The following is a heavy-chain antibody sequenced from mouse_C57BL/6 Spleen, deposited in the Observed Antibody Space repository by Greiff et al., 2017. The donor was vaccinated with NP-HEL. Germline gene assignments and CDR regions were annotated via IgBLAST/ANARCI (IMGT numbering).Heavy chain of an antibody. CDR2: IRSKSNNYAT. Sequence: EVQLVESGGGLVQPKGSLKLSCAASGFSFNTYAMNWVRQAPGKGVEWVARIRSKSNNYATYYADSVKDRFTISRDDSESMLYLQMNNLKTEDTAMYYCVRPSYYSNYEAMDYWGQGTSVTVSS. CDR1: GFSFNTYA. J-gene: IGHJ4*01. V-gene: IGHV10-1*01. CDR3: VRPSYYSNYEAMDY. D-gene: IGHD2-5*01.